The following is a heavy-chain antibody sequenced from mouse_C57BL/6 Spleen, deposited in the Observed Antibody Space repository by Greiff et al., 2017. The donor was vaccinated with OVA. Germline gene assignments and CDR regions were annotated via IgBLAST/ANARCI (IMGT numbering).Heavy chain of an antibody. J-gene: IGHJ3*01. V-gene: IGHV1-15*01. CDR2: IDPETGGT. Sequence: VQVVESGAELVRPGASVTLSCKASGYTFTDYEMHWVKQTPVHGLEWIGAIDPETGGTAYNQKFKGKAILTADKSSSTAYMELRSLTSEDSAVYYCSHSTAQATVFAYWGQGTLVTVSA. D-gene: IGHD3-2*02. CDR1: GYTFTDYE. CDR3: SHSTAQATVFAY.